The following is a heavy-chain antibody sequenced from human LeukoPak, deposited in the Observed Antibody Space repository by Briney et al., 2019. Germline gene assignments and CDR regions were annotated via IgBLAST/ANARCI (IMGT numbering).Heavy chain of an antibody. V-gene: IGHV3-66*01. Sequence: GGSLRLSCAASGFTVSSNYMSWVRQAPGKGLEWVSVIYSGGSTYYADSVKGRFTISRDNSKNTLYLQMNSLRAEDTAVYYCATWGYSSSYFDYWGQGTLVTVSS. CDR3: ATWGYSSSYFDY. CDR1: GFTVSSNY. D-gene: IGHD6-13*01. J-gene: IGHJ4*02. CDR2: IYSGGST.